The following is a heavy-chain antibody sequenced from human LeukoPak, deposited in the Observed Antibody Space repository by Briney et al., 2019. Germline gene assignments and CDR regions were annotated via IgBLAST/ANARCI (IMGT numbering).Heavy chain of an antibody. Sequence: SVKVSCKASGGTFSSYAISWVRQAPGQGLEWMGGIIPIFGTANYAQKFQGRVTITADESTGTAYMELSSLRSEDTAVYYCAGPHYYGSGSYPKDYYYGMDVWGKGTTVTVSS. CDR1: GGTFSSYA. J-gene: IGHJ6*04. D-gene: IGHD3-10*01. V-gene: IGHV1-69*13. CDR2: IIPIFGTA. CDR3: AGPHYYGSGSYPKDYYYGMDV.